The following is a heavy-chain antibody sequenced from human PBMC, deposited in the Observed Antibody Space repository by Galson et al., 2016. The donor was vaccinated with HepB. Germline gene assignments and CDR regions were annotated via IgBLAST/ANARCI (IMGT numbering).Heavy chain of an antibody. J-gene: IGHJ4*02. Sequence: SLRLSCAGSGFTFGSASLHWVRQAPGKGVKWVASLGGSSPHTYHADSVKGRFTISRDSYKNTLFLQMDSLTADDSGIYFCAKGQWGTFFKPFESWGPGTLVTVSS. CDR3: AKGQWGTFFKPFES. D-gene: IGHD1-26*01. CDR2: LGGSSPHT. V-gene: IGHV3-23*01. CDR1: GFTFGSAS.